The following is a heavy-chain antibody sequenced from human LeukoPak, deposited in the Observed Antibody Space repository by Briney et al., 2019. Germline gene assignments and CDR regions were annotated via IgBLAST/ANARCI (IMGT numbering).Heavy chain of an antibody. CDR3: XXRXD. CDR1: SYG. J-gene: IGHJ4*02. V-gene: IGHV3-23*01. Sequence: SYGXSWVRQSPXKGLEWVSTISGSGGSTYYADSVKGRFTISRXNSXXTLYLQMNRLRAEDTAVYYXXXRXDWGXXXXXXVSS. CDR2: ISGSGGST.